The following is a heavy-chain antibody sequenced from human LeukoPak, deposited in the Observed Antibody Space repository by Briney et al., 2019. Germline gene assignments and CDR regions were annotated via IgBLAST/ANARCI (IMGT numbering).Heavy chain of an antibody. V-gene: IGHV4-59*04. D-gene: IGHD3-10*01. CDR2: IYYSGST. Sequence: SETLSLTCTVSGGSISSYYWSWIRQPPGKGLEWIGYIYYSGSTYYNPSLKSRVTISVDTSKNQFSLRLSSVTAADTAVYYCARQGRKRGYFDYWGQGTLVTVSS. CDR3: ARQGRKRGYFDY. CDR1: GGSISSYY. J-gene: IGHJ4*02.